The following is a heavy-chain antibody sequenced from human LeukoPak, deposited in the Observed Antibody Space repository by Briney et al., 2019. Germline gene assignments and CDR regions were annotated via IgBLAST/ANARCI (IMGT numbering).Heavy chain of an antibody. CDR2: IIPIFGTA. J-gene: IGHJ4*02. V-gene: IGHV1-69*05. D-gene: IGHD3-3*01. CDR3: ASGEWYFDY. Sequence: ASVKVSCKASGYTFTGYDINWVRQAPGQGLEWMGRIIPIFGTANYAQKFQGRVTITTDESTSTAYMELSSLRSEDTAVYYCASGEWYFDYWGQGTLVTVSS. CDR1: GYTFTGYD.